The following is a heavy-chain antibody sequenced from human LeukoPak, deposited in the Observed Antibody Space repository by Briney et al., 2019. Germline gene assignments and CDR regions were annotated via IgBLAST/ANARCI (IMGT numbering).Heavy chain of an antibody. Sequence: PGVSLTLSGSASGCTFSYYYRSWIRQAPGQELEWVSYISSSGSTIYYADSVKGRFTISRDNAKNSLYLHMNSLRAEATAVYSCARDPLGLRKRGFDPWGQGRLVTVSS. J-gene: IGHJ5*02. CDR3: ARDPLGLRKRGFDP. CDR2: ISSSGSTI. D-gene: IGHD5-12*01. CDR1: GCTFSYYY. V-gene: IGHV3-11*01.